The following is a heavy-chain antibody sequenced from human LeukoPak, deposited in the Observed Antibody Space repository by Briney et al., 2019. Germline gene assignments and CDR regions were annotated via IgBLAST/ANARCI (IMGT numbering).Heavy chain of an antibody. Sequence: GSGPTLVNPTQTLTLTCTFSGFSLSTSGVGVGWIRQPPGKALEWLALIYWNDGKRYSPSLKSRLTITKDTSKNQVVLTMTNMDPADTATYYCAHRRVGATHFDYWGQGTLVTVSS. J-gene: IGHJ4*02. V-gene: IGHV2-5*01. CDR3: AHRRVGATHFDY. CDR2: IYWNDGK. CDR1: GFSLSTSGVG. D-gene: IGHD1-26*01.